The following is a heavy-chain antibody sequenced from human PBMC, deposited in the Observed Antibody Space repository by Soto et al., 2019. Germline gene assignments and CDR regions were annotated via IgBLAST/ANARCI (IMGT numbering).Heavy chain of an antibody. D-gene: IGHD7-27*01. V-gene: IGHV4-39*07. J-gene: IGHJ4*02. Sequence: SETLSLTCTVSGGSISSSSYYWGWIRQPPGKGLEWIGSIYYSGSTYYNPSLKSRVTISVDTSKNQFSLKLSSVTAADSAVYYCARHAGASFDYWGQGTPVTVSS. CDR1: GGSISSSSYY. CDR3: ARHAGASFDY. CDR2: IYYSGST.